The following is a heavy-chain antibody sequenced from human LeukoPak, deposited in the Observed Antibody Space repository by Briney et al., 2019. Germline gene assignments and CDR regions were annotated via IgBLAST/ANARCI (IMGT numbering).Heavy chain of an antibody. Sequence: ASVKVSCKASGYTFTSYGISWVRQAPGQGLEWMGWISAYNGNTNFAQKLQGRITMTTDTSTSTAYMELRSLRSDDTAVYYCVRSGYCYGGTCHSGAFDIWGQGTVATVSS. D-gene: IGHD2-15*01. CDR2: ISAYNGNT. CDR3: VRSGYCYGGTCHSGAFDI. J-gene: IGHJ3*02. CDR1: GYTFTSYG. V-gene: IGHV1-18*01.